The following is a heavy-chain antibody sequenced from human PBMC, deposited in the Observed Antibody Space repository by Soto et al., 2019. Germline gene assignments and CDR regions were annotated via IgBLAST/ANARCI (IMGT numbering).Heavy chain of an antibody. Sequence: LRLSCAASGFTFSSYAMSWVRQAPGKGLEWVSAISGSGGSTYYADSVKGRFTISRDNSKNTLYLQMNSLRAEDTAVYYCAKDDYGDPNPFDYWGQGTLVTVSS. CDR2: ISGSGGST. CDR1: GFTFSSYA. D-gene: IGHD4-17*01. CDR3: AKDDYGDPNPFDY. J-gene: IGHJ4*02. V-gene: IGHV3-23*01.